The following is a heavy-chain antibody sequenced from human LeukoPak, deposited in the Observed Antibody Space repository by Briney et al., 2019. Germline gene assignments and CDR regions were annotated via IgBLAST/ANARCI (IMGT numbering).Heavy chain of an antibody. V-gene: IGHV3-23*01. CDR1: GFTFSSYA. D-gene: IGHD3-22*01. J-gene: IGHJ4*02. CDR3: AKGSYYDSNGSFYFDY. Sequence: GGSLRLSCAASGFTFSSYAMSWVRQAPGKGLEWVSGISGSGDNTYYADSVKGRFTISRDNSKNTLYVQVNSLGTEDTAAYYCAKGSYYDSNGSFYFDYWGQGTLVTVSS. CDR2: ISGSGDNT.